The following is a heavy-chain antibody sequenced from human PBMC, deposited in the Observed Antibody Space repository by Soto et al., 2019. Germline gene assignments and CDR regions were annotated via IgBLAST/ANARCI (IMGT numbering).Heavy chain of an antibody. CDR2: INPNSGNT. D-gene: IGHD3-22*01. Sequence: ASVKVSCKASGYTFTGYYMHWVRQAPGQGLEWMGWINPNSGNTKYAQKFQGRVTMTRDTSTSTAYMELSSLRSEDTAVYYCARDRHSGYFYYFDYWGQGTLVTVSS. J-gene: IGHJ4*02. V-gene: IGHV1-2*02. CDR3: ARDRHSGYFYYFDY. CDR1: GYTFTGYY.